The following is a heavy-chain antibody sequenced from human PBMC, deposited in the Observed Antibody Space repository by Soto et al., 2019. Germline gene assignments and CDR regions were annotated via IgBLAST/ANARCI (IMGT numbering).Heavy chain of an antibody. V-gene: IGHV3-21*01. D-gene: IGHD2-2*01. CDR2: ISSSSSYI. J-gene: IGHJ4*02. CDR1: GFTFSSYS. CDR3: ARVSRYCSSTSCSEGGY. Sequence: GGSLRLSCAASGFTFSSYSMNWVRQAPGKGLEWVSSISSSSSYIYYADSVKGRFTISRDNAKNSLYLQMNSLRAEDTAVYYCARVSRYCSSTSCSEGGYWGQGTLVTVSP.